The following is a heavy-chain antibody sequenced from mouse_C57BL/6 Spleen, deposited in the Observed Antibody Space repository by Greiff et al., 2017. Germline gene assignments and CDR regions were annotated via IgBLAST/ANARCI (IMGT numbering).Heavy chain of an antibody. Sequence: QVQLQQSGAELVRPGASVKLSCKASGYTFTDYYINWVKQRPGQGLEWIARIYPGSGNTYYNEKFKGKATLTAEKSSSTAYMQLSGLTSEDSAVYFCARAEGNYAMGNWGEEASDSVSS. J-gene: IGHJ4*01. CDR2: IYPGSGNT. CDR1: GYTFTDYY. V-gene: IGHV1-76*01. CDR3: ARAEGNYAMGN.